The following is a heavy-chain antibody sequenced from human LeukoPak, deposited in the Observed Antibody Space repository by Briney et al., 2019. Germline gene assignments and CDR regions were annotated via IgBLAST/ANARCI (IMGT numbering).Heavy chain of an antibody. CDR1: GSSFTSYW. J-gene: IGHJ5*01. CDR3: ARHYEYFDS. D-gene: IGHD2/OR15-2a*01. CDR2: IYPGDSV. V-gene: IGHV5-51*01. Sequence: GESLKISCKGSGSSFTSYWIGWVRPLPGKGLEWMGIIYPGDSVRYSPSFQGQVTISADKSINTAYLQWSTLKASDTAMYYCARHYEYFDSWGQGTLVTVSS.